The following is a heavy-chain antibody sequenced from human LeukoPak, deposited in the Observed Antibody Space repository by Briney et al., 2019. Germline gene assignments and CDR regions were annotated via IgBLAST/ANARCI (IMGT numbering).Heavy chain of an antibody. D-gene: IGHD4-17*01. CDR1: GFTFSSYS. J-gene: IGHJ4*02. V-gene: IGHV3-21*01. Sequence: PGGSLRLSCAASGFTFSSYSMNWVRQAPGKGLEWVSSISSSSSYIYYADSVKGRFTISRDNAKNSLYLQMNSLRAEDTAVYHCARDEEVTTVTKFNYWGQGTLVTVSS. CDR3: ARDEEVTTVTKFNY. CDR2: ISSSSSYI.